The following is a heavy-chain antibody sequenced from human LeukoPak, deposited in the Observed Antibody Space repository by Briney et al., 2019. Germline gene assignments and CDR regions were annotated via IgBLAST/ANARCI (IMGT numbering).Heavy chain of an antibody. CDR2: IYYSGST. CDR3: ARVYCSGGSCYSTKYWYFDL. CDR1: GGSISSYY. J-gene: IGHJ2*01. D-gene: IGHD2-15*01. Sequence: SETLSLTCTVSGGSISSYYWSWIRQPPGKGLEWIGYIYYSGSTNYNHSLKSRVTISVDTSKNQFSLKLSSVTAADTAVYYCARVYCSGGSCYSTKYWYFDLWGRGTLVTVSS. V-gene: IGHV4-59*01.